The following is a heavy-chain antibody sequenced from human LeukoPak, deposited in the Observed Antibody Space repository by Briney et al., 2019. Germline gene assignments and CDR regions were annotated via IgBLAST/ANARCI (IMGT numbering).Heavy chain of an antibody. CDR1: GDSISNYH. V-gene: IGHV4-4*07. D-gene: IGHD1-26*01. CDR2: LYTSGNT. CDR3: ARTVGAWYAACDI. J-gene: IGHJ3*02. Sequence: SETLSLTCTVSGDSISNYHWSWIRHPAGKGLEWIGRLYTSGNTNYNPSLKSRVTLSLDTTRSQFSLKLSSVTAADTAVYYCARTVGAWYAACDIWLQGTMVTVCS.